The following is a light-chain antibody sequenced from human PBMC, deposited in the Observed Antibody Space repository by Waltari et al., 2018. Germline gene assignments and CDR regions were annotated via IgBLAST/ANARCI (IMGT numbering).Light chain of an antibody. CDR1: QDIYNY. V-gene: IGKV1-33*01. J-gene: IGKJ2*01. CDR2: DAS. Sequence: DIQMTQSPSSLSASVGDRVTITCQATQDIYNYLNWYHQKPGEAPKLLIYDASYLQPGGPSRVSGGGYGTDFTFTISSLQPDDIGTYYCQQHHNLPYTFGQGTK. CDR3: QQHHNLPYT.